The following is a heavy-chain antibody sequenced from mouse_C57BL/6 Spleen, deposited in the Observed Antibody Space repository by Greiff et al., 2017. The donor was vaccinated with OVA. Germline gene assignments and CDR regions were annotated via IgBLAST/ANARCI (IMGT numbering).Heavy chain of an antibody. CDR2: IYPGDGDT. V-gene: IGHV1-80*01. CDR3: ARSWDGPYYAMDY. Sequence: QVQLKESGAELVKPGASVKISCKASGYAFSSYWMNWVKQRPGKGLEWIGQIYPGDGDTNYNGKFKGKATLTADKSSSTAYMQLSSLTSEDSAVYFCARSWDGPYYAMDYWGQGTSVTVSS. CDR1: GYAFSSYW. D-gene: IGHD2-3*01. J-gene: IGHJ4*01.